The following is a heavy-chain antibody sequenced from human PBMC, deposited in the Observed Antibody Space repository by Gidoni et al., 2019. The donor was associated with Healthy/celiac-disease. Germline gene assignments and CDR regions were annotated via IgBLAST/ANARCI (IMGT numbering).Heavy chain of an antibody. J-gene: IGHJ6*02. D-gene: IGHD6-6*01. CDR1: GGTFSSYA. Sequence: QVQLVQSGAEVKKPGSSVKVSCKASGGTFSSYAISWVRQAPGQGLEWMGGIIPIFGTANYAQKFQGRVTITADKSTSTAYMELSSLRSEDTAVYYCARDEVGEYSSRPPYYYYGMDVWGQGTTVTVSS. CDR3: ARDEVGEYSSRPPYYYYGMDV. CDR2: IIPIFGTA. V-gene: IGHV1-69*06.